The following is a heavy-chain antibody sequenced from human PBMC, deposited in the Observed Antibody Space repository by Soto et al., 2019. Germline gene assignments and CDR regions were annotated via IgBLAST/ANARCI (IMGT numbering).Heavy chain of an antibody. V-gene: IGHV3-23*01. CDR1: GFTVSSNY. CDR2: ISGGGSIT. Sequence: PGGFLRLSCAASGFTVSSNYMTWVRQAPGKGLEWVSTISGGGSITYYADSLKGRFTISRDNSKNTLYLQINSLRAEDTAVYYCAKKIRGGHSSSWYYFDYWGQGTLVTVSS. J-gene: IGHJ4*02. D-gene: IGHD6-13*01. CDR3: AKKIRGGHSSSWYYFDY.